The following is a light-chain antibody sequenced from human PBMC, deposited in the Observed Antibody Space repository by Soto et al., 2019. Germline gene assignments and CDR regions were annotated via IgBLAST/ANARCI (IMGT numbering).Light chain of an antibody. CDR3: SSYAGSNSYVV. V-gene: IGLV2-8*01. J-gene: IGLJ2*01. Sequence: QSALTQPPSASGSPGQSVTISCTGTSSDVGDYDYVSWYQLHPGKAPKLMIYEVSKRPSGVPDRFSGSKSGNTASLTVSGVQAADEADYYCSSYAGSNSYVVFGGGTKLTVL. CDR1: SSDVGDYDY. CDR2: EVS.